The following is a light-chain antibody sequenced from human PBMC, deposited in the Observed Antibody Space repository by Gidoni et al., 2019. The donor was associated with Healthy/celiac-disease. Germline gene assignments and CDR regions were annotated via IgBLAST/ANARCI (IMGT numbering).Light chain of an antibody. J-gene: IGKJ4*02. V-gene: IGKV1-33*01. CDR3: QQYDNLPPLT. CDR1: QDISNY. Sequence: DIPMTQSPSSLSASLGDRVTITCQASQDISNYLNWYQQKPGKAPKLLIYDASNLETGVPSRFSGSGSGTDFTFTIRGLQPEDIATYYCQQYDNLPPLTFGGGTKVEIK. CDR2: DAS.